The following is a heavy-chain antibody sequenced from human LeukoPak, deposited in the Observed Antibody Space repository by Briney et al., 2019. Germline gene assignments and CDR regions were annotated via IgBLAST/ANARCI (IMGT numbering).Heavy chain of an antibody. Sequence: GGSLRLSCAASGSTFSSYAMSWVRQAPGKGLEWVSAISGSGGSTYYADSVKGRFTISRDNSKNTLYLQMNSLRAEDTAVYYCASLPDCSSTSCRSIDYWGQGTLVTVSS. D-gene: IGHD2-2*01. J-gene: IGHJ4*02. CDR2: ISGSGGST. CDR1: GSTFSSYA. CDR3: ASLPDCSSTSCRSIDY. V-gene: IGHV3-23*01.